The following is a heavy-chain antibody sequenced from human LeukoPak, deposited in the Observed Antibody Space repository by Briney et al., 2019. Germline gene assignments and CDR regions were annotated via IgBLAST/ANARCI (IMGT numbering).Heavy chain of an antibody. J-gene: IGHJ2*01. V-gene: IGHV4-59*01. Sequence: SQTLSPTCTVSAGSTTSYYWGWIRPPPGKGLEWIGYIHYSGSTNYNPSLKRRATISVGTSRSQFSLKLRSVAAADTAVYYCARVRGIPDWYFDLWGRGTLVTVSS. CDR1: AGSTTSYY. CDR3: ARVRGIPDWYFDL. CDR2: IHYSGST. D-gene: IGHD6-13*01.